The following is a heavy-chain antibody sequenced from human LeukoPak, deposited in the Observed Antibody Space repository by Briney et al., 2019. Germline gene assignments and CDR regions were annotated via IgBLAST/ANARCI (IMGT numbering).Heavy chain of an antibody. D-gene: IGHD1-26*01. J-gene: IGHJ6*02. V-gene: IGHV3-30-3*01. CDR1: GFTFSSYA. Sequence: GRSLRLSCAASGFTFSSYAMHWVRQAPGKGLEWVAVISYDGSNKYYADSVKGRFTISRDNSKNTLYLQTNSLRAEDTAVYYCARETLYPTGTLLYYYGMDVWGQGTTVTVSS. CDR3: ARETLYPTGTLLYYYGMDV. CDR2: ISYDGSNK.